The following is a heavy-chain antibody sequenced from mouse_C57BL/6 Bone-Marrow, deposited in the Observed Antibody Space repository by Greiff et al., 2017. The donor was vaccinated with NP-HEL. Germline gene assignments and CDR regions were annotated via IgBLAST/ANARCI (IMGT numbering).Heavy chain of an antibody. D-gene: IGHD3-1*01. CDR1: GYTFTSYW. Sequence: QVQLQQPGAELVMPGASVKLSCKASGYTFTSYWMHWVKQRPGPGLEWIGEIDPSDSYTNYNQTFQGKSTLTVDKSSSTAYMQLSSLTSEDSAVYYCAGGLRGYFDVWGTGTTVTVSS. V-gene: IGHV1-69*01. CDR2: IDPSDSYT. CDR3: AGGLRGYFDV. J-gene: IGHJ1*03.